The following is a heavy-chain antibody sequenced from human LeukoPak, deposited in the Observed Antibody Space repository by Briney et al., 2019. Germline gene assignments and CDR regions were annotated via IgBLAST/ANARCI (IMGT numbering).Heavy chain of an antibody. CDR1: GGSISSSSYY. V-gene: IGHV4-39*07. Sequence: SETLSLTCTVSGGSISSSSYYWGWIRQPTGKGLEWIGSIYYSGSTYYNPSLKSRVTISVDTSKNQFSLKLSSVTAADTAVYYCARAYGDFYYYYYYMDVWGKGTTVTVSS. CDR2: IYYSGST. J-gene: IGHJ6*03. CDR3: ARAYGDFYYYYYYMDV. D-gene: IGHD4-17*01.